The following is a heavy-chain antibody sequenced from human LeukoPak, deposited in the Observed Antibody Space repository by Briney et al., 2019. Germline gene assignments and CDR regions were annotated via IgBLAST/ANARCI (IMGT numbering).Heavy chain of an antibody. CDR2: INPNSGGT. J-gene: IGHJ4*02. D-gene: IGHD4-17*01. CDR1: GYTFTGYY. V-gene: IGHV1-2*04. Sequence: GASVKVSCKASGYTFTGYYMHWVRQAPGQGLEWMGWINPNSGGTNYAQKFQGWVTMTRDTSISTAYMELSRLRSDDTAVYHCARDPNYGDYLENYFDYWGQGTLVTVSS. CDR3: ARDPNYGDYLENYFDY.